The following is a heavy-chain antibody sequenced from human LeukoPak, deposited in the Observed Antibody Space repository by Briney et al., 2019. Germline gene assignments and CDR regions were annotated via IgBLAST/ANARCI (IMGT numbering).Heavy chain of an antibody. CDR3: ARDSVSTTVTPGTVDY. J-gene: IGHJ4*02. CDR1: GFTFSNAW. V-gene: IGHV3-11*01. CDR2: ISSSGSTI. D-gene: IGHD4-17*01. Sequence: GGSLRLSCAASGFTFSNAWMSWVRQAPGKGLEWVSYISSSGSTIYYADSVKGRFTISRDNAKNSLYLQMNSLRAEDTAVYYCARDSVSTTVTPGTVDYWGQGTLVTVSS.